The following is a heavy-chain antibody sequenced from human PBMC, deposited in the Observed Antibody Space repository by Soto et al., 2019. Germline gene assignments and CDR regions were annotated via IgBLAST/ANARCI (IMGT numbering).Heavy chain of an antibody. CDR1: GGTFSSYT. J-gene: IGHJ1*01. V-gene: IGHV1-69*02. CDR2: IIPILGIA. D-gene: IGHD3-16*02. Sequence: QVQLVQSGAEVKKPGSSVKVSCKASGGTFSSYTISWVRQAPGQGLEWMGRIIPILGIANYAQKFQGRVTITADKSTSTAYMELSSLRSEDTALYYCARGILGELSLGYFQHWGQGTLVTVSS. CDR3: ARGILGELSLGYFQH.